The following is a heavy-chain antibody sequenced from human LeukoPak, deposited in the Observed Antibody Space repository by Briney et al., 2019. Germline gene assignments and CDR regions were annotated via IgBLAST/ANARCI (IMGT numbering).Heavy chain of an antibody. V-gene: IGHV1-24*01. D-gene: IGHD3-16*02. Sequence: VASVKVSCKVSGYTLTELSMHWVRQAPGKGLEWMGGFDPEDGETIYAQKFQGRVTMTEDTSTDTAYMELSSLRSEDTAVYYCATGLWLRLGELSLRAFDIWGQGTMVTVSS. CDR3: ATGLWLRLGELSLRAFDI. J-gene: IGHJ3*02. CDR1: GYTLTELS. CDR2: FDPEDGET.